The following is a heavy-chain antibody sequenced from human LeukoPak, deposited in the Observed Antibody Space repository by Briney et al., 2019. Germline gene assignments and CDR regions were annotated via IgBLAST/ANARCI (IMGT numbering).Heavy chain of an antibody. Sequence: GGSLRLSCAACRFTFSTYGMHWVRQAPGKGLEWMAFIRNDGTIKYYADSVKGRFTISRDNSKNTLYLQMCSLRAEDTAVYYCAKTASSSWGYFDYWGQRTLVTLSS. CDR3: AKTASSSWGYFDY. CDR2: IRNDGTIK. D-gene: IGHD6-13*01. CDR1: RFTFSTYG. J-gene: IGHJ4*02. V-gene: IGHV3-30*02.